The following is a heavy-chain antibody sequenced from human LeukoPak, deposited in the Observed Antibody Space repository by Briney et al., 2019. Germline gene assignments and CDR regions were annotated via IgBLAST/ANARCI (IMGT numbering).Heavy chain of an antibody. D-gene: IGHD2-15*01. CDR2: IFYSGNT. CDR3: AREPSRSCSGGDCFPF. CDR1: GASISTSSYY. Sequence: SEPLSLTCSVFGASISTSSYYWGWVRQPPGKGLEWIGSIFYSGNTYYDPSLWSRVTMSVATSNNQFSLKLISVTAADTAVYYCAREPSRSCSGGDCFPFWGQGTLVSVSS. J-gene: IGHJ1*01. V-gene: IGHV4-39*07.